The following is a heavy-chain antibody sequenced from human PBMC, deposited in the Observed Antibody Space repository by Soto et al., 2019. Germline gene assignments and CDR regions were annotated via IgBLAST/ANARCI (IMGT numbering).Heavy chain of an antibody. CDR1: GFTFSTYD. CDR3: ATRRDASYYYYGMDV. J-gene: IGHJ6*02. Sequence: VGSLRLSCAASGFTFSTYDMTWVRQAPGKGLEWVLGISGSGDNTYYADSVKGRFTISRDNSKNTVFLQMNSLRAEDTAVYYCATRRDASYYYYGMDVWGQGTTVTVSS. V-gene: IGHV3-23*01. CDR2: ISGSGDNT. D-gene: IGHD2-2*01.